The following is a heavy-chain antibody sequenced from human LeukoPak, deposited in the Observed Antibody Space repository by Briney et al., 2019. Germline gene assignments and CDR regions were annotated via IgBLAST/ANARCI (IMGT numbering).Heavy chain of an antibody. V-gene: IGHV3-48*03. CDR1: GFTFSSYE. D-gene: IGHD5-24*01. J-gene: IGHJ4*02. Sequence: QSGGSLRLSCAASGFTFSSYEMNWVRQAPGKGLEWVSYISSSGSTIYYADSLKGRFTISRDNAKNSLYLQMNSLRAEDTAVYYCARPRGNVEMATIPFDYWGQGTVVTVSS. CDR3: ARPRGNVEMATIPFDY. CDR2: ISSSGSTI.